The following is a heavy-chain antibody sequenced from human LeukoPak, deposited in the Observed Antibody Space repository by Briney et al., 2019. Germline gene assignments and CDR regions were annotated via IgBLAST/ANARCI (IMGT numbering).Heavy chain of an antibody. D-gene: IGHD2-2*01. J-gene: IGHJ4*02. CDR1: GYTFTGYY. Sequence: GASLKVSCKASGYTFTGYYMHWVRQAPGQGLEWMGWINPNSGGTNYAQKFQGRVTMTRDTSISTAYMELSRPRSDDTAVYYCARRGGRSDCSSTSCYVYWGRGTLVTVSS. V-gene: IGHV1-2*02. CDR3: ARRGGRSDCSSTSCYVY. CDR2: INPNSGGT.